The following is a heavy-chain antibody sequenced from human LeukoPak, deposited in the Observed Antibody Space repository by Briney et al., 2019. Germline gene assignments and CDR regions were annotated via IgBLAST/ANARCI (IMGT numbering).Heavy chain of an antibody. V-gene: IGHV4-4*02. D-gene: IGHD1-14*01. CDR2: VHRSGST. Sequence: SETLSLTCTVSLDSTTSSFWSWVRQPPGKGLEWIGEVHRSGSTNYNPSLQSRVTISIDRSKDQIALELSSVTAADTAVYYCAREIVGGFNPGAYWGQGTLVTVSS. CDR1: LDSTTSSF. CDR3: AREIVGGFNPGAY. J-gene: IGHJ4*02.